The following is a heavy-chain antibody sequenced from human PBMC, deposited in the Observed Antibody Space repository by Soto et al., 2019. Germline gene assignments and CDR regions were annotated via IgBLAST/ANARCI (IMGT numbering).Heavy chain of an antibody. CDR3: ARVPERSGWYFSEYFRH. CDR2: MNPNSGNT. CDR1: GYTFTSYD. D-gene: IGHD6-19*01. V-gene: IGHV1-8*01. Sequence: GASVKVSCKASGYTFTSYDINWVRQATGQGLEWMGWMNPNSGNTGYAQKFQGRVTMTRNTSIRTAYMELGSLRSEETDVYYCARVPERSGWYFSEYFRHWGQAKLVTVS. J-gene: IGHJ1*01.